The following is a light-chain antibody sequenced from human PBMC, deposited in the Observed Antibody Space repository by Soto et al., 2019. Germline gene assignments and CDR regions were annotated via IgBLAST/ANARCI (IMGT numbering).Light chain of an antibody. V-gene: IGKV3-15*01. CDR2: GAS. CDR3: QQYNNWWT. Sequence: EVVLTQSPATLSLSPGERATLSCRASQSVSSNLAWYQLKPGQAPRLLIYGASTRATGIPARFSGSGSGTEFTLTISSLQSEDFAVYYCQQYNNWWTFGQGTKVDI. J-gene: IGKJ1*01. CDR1: QSVSSN.